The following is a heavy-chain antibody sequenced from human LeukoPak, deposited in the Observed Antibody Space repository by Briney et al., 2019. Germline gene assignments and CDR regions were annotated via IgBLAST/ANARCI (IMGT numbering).Heavy chain of an antibody. V-gene: IGHV1-18*01. J-gene: IGHJ4*02. D-gene: IGHD1-20*01. Sequence: GAAVKVSCKASGYTFTSYGISWVRQAPGQGLEWMGWISANNGNTNYVQKLQSRVTMTTDTSTSTAYMELRSLRSDDTAVYYCTRGVGSITYLDYWGQGTLVTVSS. CDR1: GYTFTSYG. CDR3: TRGVGSITYLDY. CDR2: ISANNGNT.